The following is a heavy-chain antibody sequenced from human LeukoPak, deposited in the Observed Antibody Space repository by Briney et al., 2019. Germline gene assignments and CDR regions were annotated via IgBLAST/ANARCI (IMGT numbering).Heavy chain of an antibody. V-gene: IGHV3-13*01. D-gene: IGHD3-10*01. Sequence: GGSLRLSCAASGFTFSSYDMHWVRQATGKGLEWVSAIGTAGDTYYPGSVKGRFTISRENAKNSLYLQMNSLRAGDTAVYYCARGGRSESYSGGMDVWGQGTTVTVSS. CDR2: IGTAGDT. CDR3: ARGGRSESYSGGMDV. J-gene: IGHJ6*02. CDR1: GFTFSSYD.